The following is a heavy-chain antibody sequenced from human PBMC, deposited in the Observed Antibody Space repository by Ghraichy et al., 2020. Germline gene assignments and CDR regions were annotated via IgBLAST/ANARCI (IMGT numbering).Heavy chain of an antibody. CDR2: ITSSGGST. CDR1: GFTFSSSA. J-gene: IGHJ4*02. Sequence: GGSLRLSCAASGFTFSSSAMSWVRQAPGKGLEWVSSITSSGGSTFYADSVKGRFTISRDNSKNTLYLQMNSLRAEDTAVYYCAKFVAGTTRYFDYWGQGTLATVSS. V-gene: IGHV3-23*01. CDR3: AKFVAGTTRYFDY. D-gene: IGHD1-7*01.